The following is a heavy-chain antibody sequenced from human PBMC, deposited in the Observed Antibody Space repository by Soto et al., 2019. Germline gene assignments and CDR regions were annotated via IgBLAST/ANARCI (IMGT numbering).Heavy chain of an antibody. J-gene: IGHJ6*02. CDR1: GGTFSSYA. CDR3: AGGASVATAHYYYYGMDV. D-gene: IGHD5-12*01. V-gene: IGHV1-69*01. Sequence: QVQLVQSGAEVKKPGSSVKVSCKASGGTFSSYAISCVRQAPGQGLEWMGGIIPIFGTANYAQKFQGRVTITADESTSTAYMELSSLRSEDTAVYYCAGGASVATAHYYYYGMDVWGQGTTVTVS. CDR2: IIPIFGTA.